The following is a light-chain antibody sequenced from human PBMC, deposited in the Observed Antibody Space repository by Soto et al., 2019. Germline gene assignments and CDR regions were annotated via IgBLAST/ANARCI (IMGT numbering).Light chain of an antibody. V-gene: IGKV3-20*01. CDR3: QQYGSSPT. CDR2: GAS. CDR1: QSVSSSY. Sequence: ELVLTQSPGTLSLSPGERATLSFRASQSVSSSYLAWYQQKPGQAPRLLIYGASSRATGIPARFSGSGSGTDFTNTISRLEPEDLAVYYCQQYGSSPTFGKGTKVEIK. J-gene: IGKJ1*01.